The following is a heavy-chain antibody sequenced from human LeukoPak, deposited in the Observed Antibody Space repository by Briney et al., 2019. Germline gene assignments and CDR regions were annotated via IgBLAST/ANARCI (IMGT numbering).Heavy chain of an antibody. Sequence: ASVKVSCKTSGYTFTSYGISWVRQAPGQGLEWMGWISAYNGNTNYAQKFQGRVTMTTDTSTSTAYMELRSLRSDDTAVYYCARTLSGYYMYNWFDPWGQGTLVTASS. CDR2: ISAYNGNT. CDR3: ARTLSGYYMYNWFDP. CDR1: GYTFTSYG. D-gene: IGHD3-22*01. J-gene: IGHJ5*02. V-gene: IGHV1-18*01.